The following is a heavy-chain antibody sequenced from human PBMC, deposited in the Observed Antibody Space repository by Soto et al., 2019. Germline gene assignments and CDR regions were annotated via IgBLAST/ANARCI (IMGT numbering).Heavy chain of an antibody. Sequence: SVKVSCKASGGTFSSYAISWVRQAPGQGLEWMGGIIPIFGTANYAQKFQGRVTITADESTSTAYMELSSLRSEDTAVYYCARTGAAASHRIKEYYYYYGMDVWGQGTTVTVSS. D-gene: IGHD2-2*01. CDR1: GGTFSSYA. CDR2: IIPIFGTA. V-gene: IGHV1-69*13. CDR3: ARTGAAASHRIKEYYYYYGMDV. J-gene: IGHJ6*02.